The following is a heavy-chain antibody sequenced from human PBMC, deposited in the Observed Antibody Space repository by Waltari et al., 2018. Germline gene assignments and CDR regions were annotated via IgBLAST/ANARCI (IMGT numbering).Heavy chain of an antibody. CDR2: IWYDGSNK. V-gene: IGHV3-33*08. CDR1: GGSFSGYY. J-gene: IGHJ4*02. Sequence: QVQLQQWGAGLLKPSETLSLTCAVYGGSFSGYYWSWIRQPPGKGLEWVAVIWYDGSNKYYADSVKGRFTISRDNSKNTLYLQMNSLRAEDTAVYYCARGKVVVDYWGQGTLVTVSS. D-gene: IGHD3-22*01. CDR3: ARGKVVVDY.